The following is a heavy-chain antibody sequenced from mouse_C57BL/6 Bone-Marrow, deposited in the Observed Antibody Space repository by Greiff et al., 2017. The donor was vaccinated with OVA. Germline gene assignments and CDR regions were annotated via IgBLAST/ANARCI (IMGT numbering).Heavy chain of an antibody. Sequence: QVQLQQPGAELVKPGASVKLSCKASGYTFTSYWMHWVKQRPGQGLEWIGMIHPNSGSTNYNEKFKSKATLTVDKSSSTAYMQLSSLTSEYSAVYYCARYTTVVALDYWGQGTTLTVSS. V-gene: IGHV1-64*01. CDR3: ARYTTVVALDY. CDR2: IHPNSGST. J-gene: IGHJ2*01. CDR1: GYTFTSYW. D-gene: IGHD1-1*01.